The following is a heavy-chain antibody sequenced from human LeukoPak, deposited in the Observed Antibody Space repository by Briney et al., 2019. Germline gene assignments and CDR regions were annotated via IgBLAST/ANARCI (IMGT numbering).Heavy chain of an antibody. V-gene: IGHV3-23*01. Sequence: GGSLRLSCTASGFTFSDYAMSWVRQAPGKGLEWVSGISGSGGSIRYADSVKGRFVISRDNSKNTLYLQMNSLRAEDTAVYYCAKGGDGYNYYFDYWGQETLVTVSS. CDR1: GFTFSDYA. J-gene: IGHJ4*02. D-gene: IGHD5-24*01. CDR2: ISGSGGSI. CDR3: AKGGDGYNYYFDY.